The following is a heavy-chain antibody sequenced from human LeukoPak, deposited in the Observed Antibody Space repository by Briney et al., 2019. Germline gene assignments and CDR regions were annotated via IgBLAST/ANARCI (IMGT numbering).Heavy chain of an antibody. D-gene: IGHD3-9*01. J-gene: IGHJ4*02. CDR2: ISYDGSNK. V-gene: IGHV3-30*04. CDR3: ARAHFDWLLDY. CDR1: GFTFSSYA. Sequence: GGSLRLSCAAPGFTFSSYAMHWVRQAPGKGLEWVAVISYDGSNKYYADSVKGRFTISRDNSKNTLYLQMNSLRAEDTAVYYCARAHFDWLLDYWGQGTLVTVSS.